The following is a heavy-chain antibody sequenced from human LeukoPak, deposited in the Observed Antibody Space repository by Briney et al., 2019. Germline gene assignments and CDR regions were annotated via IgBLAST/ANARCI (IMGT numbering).Heavy chain of an antibody. J-gene: IGHJ3*02. Sequence: GGSLRLSCAASGFTFSSYSMNWVRQAPGKGLEWVSSISSSSSYIYYADSVKGRFTISRDNAKNSLYLQMNSLRAEDTAVYYCARGGAGYDILTGYLRGAFDIWGQGTMVTVSS. CDR1: GFTFSSYS. V-gene: IGHV3-21*01. D-gene: IGHD3-9*01. CDR3: ARGGAGYDILTGYLRGAFDI. CDR2: ISSSSSYI.